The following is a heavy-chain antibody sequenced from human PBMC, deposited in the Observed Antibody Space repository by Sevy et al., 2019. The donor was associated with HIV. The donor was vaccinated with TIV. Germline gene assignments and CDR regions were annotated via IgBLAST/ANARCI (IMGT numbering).Heavy chain of an antibody. D-gene: IGHD3-16*01. CDR2: IRSEAYGGTA. V-gene: IGHV3-49*04. J-gene: IGHJ3*02. CDR3: TRDNNDYVWGGDPFDI. CDR1: GFTFGDYA. Sequence: GGSLRLSCTASGFTFGDYAMSWVRQAPGKGLEWVGFIRSEAYGGTAEYAASVKGRFTISRDDSKSIAYLLMNSLKTEDTAVYYCTRDNNDYVWGGDPFDIWGQGTMVTVSS.